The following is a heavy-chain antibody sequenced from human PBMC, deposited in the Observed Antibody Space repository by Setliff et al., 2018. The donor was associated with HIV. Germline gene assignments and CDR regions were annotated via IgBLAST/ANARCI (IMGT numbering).Heavy chain of an antibody. CDR1: GFTTFNPAW. CDR3: NTVYRRLERITIIGVVIISGYFDY. D-gene: IGHD3-3*01. J-gene: IGHJ4*02. CDR2: IKSKTDGGTT. Sequence: GGSLRLSCVVSGFTTFNPAWMSWVRQAPGKGLEWVGRIKSKTDGGTTDYAAPVKGRFTISRDDSKNTLYLQMNSLKTEDTAVYYCNTVYRRLERITIIGVVIISGYFDYWGQGTLVTVSS. V-gene: IGHV3-15*01.